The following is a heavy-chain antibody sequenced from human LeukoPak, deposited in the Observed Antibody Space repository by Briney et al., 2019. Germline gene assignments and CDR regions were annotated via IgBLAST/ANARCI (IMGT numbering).Heavy chain of an antibody. J-gene: IGHJ3*02. Sequence: SVKVSCKASGGTFSSYAISWVRQAPGQGLEWMGRIIPILGIANYAQKFQGRVTITADKSTSTAYMELSSLRSEDTAVYYCARPGRLTGAGAFDIWGQGTMVTVSS. CDR1: GGTFSSYA. CDR3: ARPGRLTGAGAFDI. D-gene: IGHD6-19*01. V-gene: IGHV1-69*04. CDR2: IIPILGIA.